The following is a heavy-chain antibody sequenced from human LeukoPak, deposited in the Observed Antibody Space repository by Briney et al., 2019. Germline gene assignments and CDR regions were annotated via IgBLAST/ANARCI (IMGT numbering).Heavy chain of an antibody. J-gene: IGHJ4*02. CDR2: VGNKASSYAT. CDR1: GFTFSSYD. Sequence: GGSLRLSCAASGFTFSSYDMTWVRQASGKGLEWVGRVGNKASSYATAYAASVKGRFTISRDDSKNTAYLQMNSLKTEDTAVYYCTRSLNWIREYWGQGTLVTVSS. CDR3: TRSLNWIREY. V-gene: IGHV3-73*01. D-gene: IGHD1-20*01.